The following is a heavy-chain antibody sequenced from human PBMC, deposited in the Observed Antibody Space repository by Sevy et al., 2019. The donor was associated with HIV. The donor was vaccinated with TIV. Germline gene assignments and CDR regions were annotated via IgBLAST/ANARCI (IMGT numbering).Heavy chain of an antibody. Sequence: GGSLRLSCAASGFTFSSYGMHWVRQAPGKGLEWVAVIWYDGSNKYYADSVKGRFTISRDNSKNTLYLQMNSLRAEDTAVYYCARDYYDSSGYSSHPATPGWFDPWGQGTLVTVSS. CDR2: IWYDGSNK. J-gene: IGHJ5*02. V-gene: IGHV3-33*01. CDR1: GFTFSSYG. D-gene: IGHD3-22*01. CDR3: ARDYYDSSGYSSHPATPGWFDP.